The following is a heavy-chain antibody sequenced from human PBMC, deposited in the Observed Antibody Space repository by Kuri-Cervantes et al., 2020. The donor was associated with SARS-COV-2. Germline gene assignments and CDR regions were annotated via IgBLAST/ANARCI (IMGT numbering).Heavy chain of an antibody. V-gene: IGHV3-21*01. CDR3: ARDLRMGKSLEH. D-gene: IGHD7-27*01. Sequence: GGSLRLSCAASGFTFSSYSMNWVRQAPGKGLEWVSSISSSSSYIYYADSVKGRFTISRDNAKNSVYLQMNSLRAEDTAMYYCARDLRMGKSLEHWGQGTLVTVSS. CDR2: ISSSSSYI. CDR1: GFTFSSYS. J-gene: IGHJ4*02.